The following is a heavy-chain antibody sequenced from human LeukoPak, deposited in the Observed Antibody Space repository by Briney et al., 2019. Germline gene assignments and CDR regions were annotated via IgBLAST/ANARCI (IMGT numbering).Heavy chain of an antibody. D-gene: IGHD1-14*01. V-gene: IGHV3-11*04. CDR3: ARDNTNLDY. J-gene: IGHJ4*02. CDR2: ISTFGGTI. CDR1: GLTFSDYY. Sequence: GGSLRLSCAASGLTFSDYYMSWIRQAPGKGLEWVSYISTFGGTIYYADSVKGRFTISRDNTKNSLYLQMSSLRAEDTAFYYCARDNTNLDYWGQGTLVTVSS.